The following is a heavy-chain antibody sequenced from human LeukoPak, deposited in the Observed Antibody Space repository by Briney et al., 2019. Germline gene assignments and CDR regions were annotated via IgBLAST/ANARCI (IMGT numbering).Heavy chain of an antibody. CDR3: VKDNFCPECGFDI. J-gene: IGHJ3*02. D-gene: IGHD3-3*01. CDR1: GFAFGGYA. V-gene: IGHV3-43*02. CDR2: ISGDSSYT. Sequence: GGSLRLSCAASGFAFGGYAMHWVRQAPGKGLEWVSLISGDSSYTHYADSVRGRFTISRDNSENSLYLQMKSLRTEDTAFYYCVKDNFCPECGFDIWGQGTLVTVSS.